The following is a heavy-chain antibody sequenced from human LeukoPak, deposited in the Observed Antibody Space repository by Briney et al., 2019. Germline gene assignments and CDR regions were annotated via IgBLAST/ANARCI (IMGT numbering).Heavy chain of an antibody. CDR3: ARDGGHVVTGEYYFDY. Sequence: SGTLSLTCGVSGVSTSSRNWWSWVRRPPGKGLEWIGEIYHSGSTNYKPSLKSRLTISVDKSKNQFSLNLSSVTAADTAVYYCARDGGHVVTGEYYFDYWGQGTLVTVSS. CDR1: GVSTSSRNW. V-gene: IGHV4-4*02. CDR2: IYHSGST. D-gene: IGHD3-16*01. J-gene: IGHJ4*02.